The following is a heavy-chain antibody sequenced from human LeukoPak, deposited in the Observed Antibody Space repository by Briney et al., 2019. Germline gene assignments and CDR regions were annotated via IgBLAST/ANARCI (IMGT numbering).Heavy chain of an antibody. J-gene: IGHJ6*02. CDR1: GYTFTSYG. CDR2: ISAYNGNT. Sequence: ASVKVSCKASGYTFTSYGISWVRQAPGQGLEWVGWISAYNGNTNYAQKLQGRVTMTTDTSTSTAYMELRSLRSDDTAVYYCAREALRYFDWLLQGGGYGMDVWGQGTTVTVSS. D-gene: IGHD3-9*01. CDR3: AREALRYFDWLLQGGGYGMDV. V-gene: IGHV1-18*01.